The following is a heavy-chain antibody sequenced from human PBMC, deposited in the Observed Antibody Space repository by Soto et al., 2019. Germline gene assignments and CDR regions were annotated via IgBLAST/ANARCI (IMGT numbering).Heavy chain of an antibody. CDR2: IIPIFGTA. V-gene: IGHV1-69*01. D-gene: IGHD4-17*01. CDR3: ARLHPRAYYGDKFDY. CDR1: GGTFSSYA. Sequence: QVQLVQSGAEVKKPGSSVKVSCKASGGTFSSYAISWVRQAPGQGLEWMGGIIPIFGTANYAQKFQGRVTITADESTSTAYMELNSLRSEDTAVYNCARLHPRAYYGDKFDYWVQGTLVTVYS. J-gene: IGHJ4*02.